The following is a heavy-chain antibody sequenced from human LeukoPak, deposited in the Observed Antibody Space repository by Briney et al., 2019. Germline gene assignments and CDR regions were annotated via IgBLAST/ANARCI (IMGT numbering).Heavy chain of an antibody. CDR3: ARHVRHSVVHYYYYMDV. V-gene: IGHV4-59*08. Sequence: SETLSLTCTVSGGSISSYYWSWIRQPPGKGLEWIGYIYYSGSTNYNPSLKSRVTISVDTSKNQFSLKLSSVTAADTAVYYCARHVRHSVVHYYYYMDVWGKGTTVTVSS. CDR1: GGSISSYY. CDR2: IYYSGST. J-gene: IGHJ6*03. D-gene: IGHD2-21*01.